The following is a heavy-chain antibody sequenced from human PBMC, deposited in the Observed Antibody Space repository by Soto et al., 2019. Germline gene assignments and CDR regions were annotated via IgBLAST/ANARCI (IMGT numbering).Heavy chain of an antibody. CDR1: GGSISSGGYS. Sequence: QLQLQESGSGLVKPSQTLSLTCAVSGGSISSGGYSWSWIRQPPGKGLEWIGYLYHSGSTYYNPSLKSRVTISVDRSKNQFSLKLSSVTAADTAVYYCAGGPGVARNYWGQGTLVTVSS. D-gene: IGHD5-12*01. V-gene: IGHV4-30-2*01. CDR2: LYHSGST. CDR3: AGGPGVARNY. J-gene: IGHJ4*02.